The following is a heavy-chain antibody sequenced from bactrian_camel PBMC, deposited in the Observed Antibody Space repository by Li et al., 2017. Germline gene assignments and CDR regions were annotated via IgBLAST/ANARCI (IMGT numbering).Heavy chain of an antibody. V-gene: IGHV3S1*01. CDR1: GFTYSGYC. Sequence: HVQLVESGGGSVQAGGSLRLSCAVSGFTYSGYCMGWFRQAPGDLREGIATIDSNGATDYADSVKGRFTISKDNDSNTLYLEMYNLKPEDTTTYYCAAGSRWCLLRTDDFGNWGQGTQVTVS. CDR2: IDSNGAT. D-gene: IGHD6*01. CDR3: AAGSRWCLLRTDDFGN. J-gene: IGHJ4*01.